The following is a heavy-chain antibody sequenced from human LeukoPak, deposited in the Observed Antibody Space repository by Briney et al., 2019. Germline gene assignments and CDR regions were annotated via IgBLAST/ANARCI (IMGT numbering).Heavy chain of an antibody. CDR3: ARDMVRGQNWFDP. CDR1: DDSISSSTYY. CDR2: LYYSGKT. J-gene: IGHJ5*02. Sequence: SDTLSLTCIISDDSISSSTYYWGWIRQPPGKGLEWIGTLYYSGKTYYNPSLKSRVTISIDTSKNQFSLKLTSATAADTAVYYCARDMVRGQNWFDPWGQGTLVTVSS. V-gene: IGHV4-39*07. D-gene: IGHD3-10*01.